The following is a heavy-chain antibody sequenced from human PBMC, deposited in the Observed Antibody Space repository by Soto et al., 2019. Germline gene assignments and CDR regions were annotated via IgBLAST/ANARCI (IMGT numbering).Heavy chain of an antibody. J-gene: IGHJ6*02. CDR2: IRSRANNYAT. CDR3: HGLDV. CDR1: GLIVSGSA. Sequence: GSLRLSGAASGLIVSGSAIHWVRQAPGKGLEWVGRIRSRANNYATSSGASVRGRFTFFRDDSKNMAYLQMNTLKTEDTAIYYYHGLDVWGQGTSVTVSS. V-gene: IGHV3-73*01.